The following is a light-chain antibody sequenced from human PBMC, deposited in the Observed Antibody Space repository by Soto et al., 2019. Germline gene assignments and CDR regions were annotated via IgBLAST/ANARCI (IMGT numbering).Light chain of an antibody. J-gene: IGKJ4*01. CDR3: HQYAYEPLT. V-gene: IGKV3-20*01. Sequence: EIVLTQSPGTLSLSPGQSVTLSCRASRSVGRDYLAWFQHKPGQAPRLLIHHASTRATGVPDRFSGSGSATDFTFTVSRLEAEDFAVYYCHQYAYEPLTFGGGTKLEIK. CDR1: RSVGRDY. CDR2: HAS.